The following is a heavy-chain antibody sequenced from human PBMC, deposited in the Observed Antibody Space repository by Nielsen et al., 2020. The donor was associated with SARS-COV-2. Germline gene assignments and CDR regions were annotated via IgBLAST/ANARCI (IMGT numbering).Heavy chain of an antibody. CDR2: ISAYNGST. Sequence: ASVKVSCKASGYTFTSYGISWVRQAPGQGLEWMGWISAYNGSTNYAQKFQGRVTITADKSTSTAYMELSSLRSEDTAVYYCARVPEWELPYGYFDYWGQGTLVTVSS. CDR3: ARVPEWELPYGYFDY. J-gene: IGHJ4*02. CDR1: GYTFTSYG. V-gene: IGHV1-18*01. D-gene: IGHD1-26*01.